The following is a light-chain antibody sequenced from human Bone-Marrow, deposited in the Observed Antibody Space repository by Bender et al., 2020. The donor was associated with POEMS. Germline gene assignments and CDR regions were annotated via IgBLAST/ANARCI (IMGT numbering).Light chain of an antibody. CDR1: SGDVGGYDY. Sequence: QSALTQPASVSGSPGQSITISCTGTSGDVGGYDYVSWYQHHPGKGPILIIYDVTNRPSGVSNRFSGAKSGDTASLTISGLQAEDEADYYCSSYTSSSTLFVFGTGTKVTVL. CDR2: DVT. J-gene: IGLJ1*01. V-gene: IGLV2-14*03. CDR3: SSYTSSSTLFV.